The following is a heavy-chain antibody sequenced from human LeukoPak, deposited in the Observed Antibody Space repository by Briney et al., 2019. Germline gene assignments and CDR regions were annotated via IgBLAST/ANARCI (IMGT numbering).Heavy chain of an antibody. V-gene: IGHV4-4*07. D-gene: IGHD3-22*01. CDR3: AREQYNDSSGRIL. CDR1: GGSISSYY. J-gene: IGHJ4*02. CDR2: IYTSGST. Sequence: SETLSLTCTVSGGSISSYYWSWIRQPAGKGLEWIGRIYTSGSTNYNPSLKSRVTISVDKSKNQFSLKLSSVTAADTAVYFCAREQYNDSSGRILWGQGTLVTVSS.